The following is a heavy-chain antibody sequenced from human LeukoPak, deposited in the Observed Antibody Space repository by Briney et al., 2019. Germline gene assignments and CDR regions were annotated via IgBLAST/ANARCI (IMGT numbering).Heavy chain of an antibody. CDR3: TRDLAVGQNFDY. CDR1: GYIFTEHH. D-gene: IGHD3-16*01. CDR2: ISGYNGNT. V-gene: IGHV1-18*01. Sequence: ASVKVSCKASGYIFTEHHINWVRQAPGQGLEWMGWISGYNGNTNYAQKFQGGVTMTTDTATTTAYMELKSLTSDDTAVYYCTRDLAVGQNFDYWGQGTLVTVSS. J-gene: IGHJ4*02.